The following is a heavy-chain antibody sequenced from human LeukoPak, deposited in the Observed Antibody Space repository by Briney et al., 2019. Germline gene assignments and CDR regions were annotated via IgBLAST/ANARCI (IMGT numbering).Heavy chain of an antibody. CDR3: AKGVNPGYNPGWSNFDY. V-gene: IGHV3-33*06. D-gene: IGHD1-14*01. CDR2: IWYDESDK. J-gene: IGHJ4*02. CDR1: GFTFSSYG. Sequence: GGSLRLSCAASGFTFSSYGMHWVRQAPGKGLEWVAAIWYDESDKYYADSVKGRFTISRDNAKNTVHLQMNTLRAEDTAIYYCAKGVNPGYNPGWSNFDYWGQGTLVTVSS.